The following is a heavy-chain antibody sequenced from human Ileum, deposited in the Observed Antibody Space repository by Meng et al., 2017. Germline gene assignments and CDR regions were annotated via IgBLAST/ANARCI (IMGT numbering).Heavy chain of an antibody. D-gene: IGHD3-16*01. CDR3: ARGGGRYGPDFDY. Sequence: GQLHQCVAVLFQPSETLSHPCAFCGGSSSGYYWSWIRQPPGKGLEWIGEINHSGSTNYNPSLKSRVTISVDTSKNQFSLKLSSVTAADTAVYYCARGGGRYGPDFDYWGQGTLVTVSS. CDR2: INHSGST. CDR1: GGSSSGYY. V-gene: IGHV4-34*01. J-gene: IGHJ4*02.